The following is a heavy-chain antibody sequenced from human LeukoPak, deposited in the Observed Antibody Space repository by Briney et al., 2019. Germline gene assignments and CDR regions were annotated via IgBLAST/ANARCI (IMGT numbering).Heavy chain of an antibody. Sequence: GGSLRLSCAASGFTFSNYYMTWIRQAPGRGLEWVSYISHSCSTRFYGDSVKGRFTIGRDNAKNLLYLQMDSLRPEDTAVYYCARDLPPPYCTSSTCSDPGYWGQGTQVTVSS. V-gene: IGHV3-11*01. CDR1: GFTFSNYY. J-gene: IGHJ4*02. D-gene: IGHD2-2*01. CDR3: ARDLPPPYCTSSTCSDPGY. CDR2: ISHSCSTR.